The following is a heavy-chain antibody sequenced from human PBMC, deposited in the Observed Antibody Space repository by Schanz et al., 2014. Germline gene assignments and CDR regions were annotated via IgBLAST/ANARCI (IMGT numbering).Heavy chain of an antibody. V-gene: IGHV1-46*03. Sequence: QVQLVQSGAEVKKPGASVKVSCTASGYTFSSYTISWVRQAPGQGLEWMGIINPSGGGTSYALRFQDRVTVTRDTSRSTVYMELSSLRSEDTAVYYCARAPTAYCSDTSCLGTPFDYWGQGTLVTVSS. D-gene: IGHD2-2*01. CDR3: ARAPTAYCSDTSCLGTPFDY. CDR1: GYTFSSYT. J-gene: IGHJ4*02. CDR2: INPSGGGT.